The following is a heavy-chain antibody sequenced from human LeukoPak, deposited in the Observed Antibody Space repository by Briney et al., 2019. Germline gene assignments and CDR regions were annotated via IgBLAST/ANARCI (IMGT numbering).Heavy chain of an antibody. CDR2: ISSSSYI. CDR1: GFTFSSYS. Sequence: GGSLRLSCAASGFTFSSYSMNWVRQAPGKGLEWVSSISSSSYIYYADSVKGRFTISRDNAKNSLYLQMNSLRAEDTAVYFCAREGALTVTKDAFDIWGQGTMVTVSS. J-gene: IGHJ3*02. D-gene: IGHD4-17*01. CDR3: AREGALTVTKDAFDI. V-gene: IGHV3-21*01.